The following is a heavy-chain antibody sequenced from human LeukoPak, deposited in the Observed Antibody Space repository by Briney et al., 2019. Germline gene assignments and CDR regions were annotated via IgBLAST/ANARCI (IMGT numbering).Heavy chain of an antibody. CDR1: GYTFTSYG. J-gene: IGHJ4*02. Sequence: ASVKVSCKASGYTFTSYGISWVRQAPGQGLEWMGWISAYNGNTNYAQKPQGRVTMTTDTSTSTAYMELRSLRSDDTAVYYCARTYDSSGYPLIGYWGQGTLVTVSS. CDR2: ISAYNGNT. CDR3: ARTYDSSGYPLIGY. V-gene: IGHV1-18*01. D-gene: IGHD3-22*01.